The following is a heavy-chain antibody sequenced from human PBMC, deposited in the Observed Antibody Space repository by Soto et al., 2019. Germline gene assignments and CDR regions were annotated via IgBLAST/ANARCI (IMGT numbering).Heavy chain of an antibody. CDR2: ISSSGSTI. V-gene: IGHV3-48*03. CDR1: GFTFSSYE. Sequence: PVGSLRLSCAASGFTFSSYEMNWVRQAPGKGLEWVSYISSSGSTIYYADSVKGRFTISRDNAKNSLYLQMNSLRVEDTAVYYCASWDRLQYYFDYWGQGTLVTVSS. J-gene: IGHJ4*02. CDR3: ASWDRLQYYFDY. D-gene: IGHD4-4*01.